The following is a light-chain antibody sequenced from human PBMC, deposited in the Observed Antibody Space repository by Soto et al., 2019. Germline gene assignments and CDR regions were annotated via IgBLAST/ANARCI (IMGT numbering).Light chain of an antibody. V-gene: IGLV1-44*01. CDR1: SSNIGSNA. CDR3: ATWDDSLNGRV. Sequence: QSVVTQPPSASGTPGQRVTISCSGSSSNIGSNAVNWFQQFPGTAPKLLIYSNSQRPSGVPDRFSGSKSGSSASLAISGIQSEDEADYYCATWDDSLNGRVFGGGTSSPS. J-gene: IGLJ3*02. CDR2: SNS.